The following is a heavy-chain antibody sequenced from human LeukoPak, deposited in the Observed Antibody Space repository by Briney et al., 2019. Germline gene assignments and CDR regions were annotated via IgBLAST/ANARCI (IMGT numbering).Heavy chain of an antibody. Sequence: GASVKVSCKASGYTFTGYYMHWVRQAPGQGLEWMGGIIPIFGTANYAQKFQGRVTITADESTSTAYMELSSLRSEDTAVYYCASVMVRGANWFDPWGQGTLVTVSS. V-gene: IGHV1-69*13. CDR3: ASVMVRGANWFDP. J-gene: IGHJ5*02. D-gene: IGHD3-10*01. CDR1: GYTFTGYY. CDR2: IIPIFGTA.